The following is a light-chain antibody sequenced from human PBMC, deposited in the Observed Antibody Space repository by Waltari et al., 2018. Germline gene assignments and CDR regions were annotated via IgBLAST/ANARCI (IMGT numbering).Light chain of an antibody. CDR3: AAWDDSLSVV. Sequence: QSVLTQPPPAYGTPGQRLTISSSGSRANIGSNYVYWYQQLPGTAPKLLIYRNNQRPSGVPDRFSGSKSGSSASLAISGLRSEDEADYYCAAWDDSLSVVFGGGTKLTVL. CDR1: RANIGSNY. V-gene: IGLV1-47*01. J-gene: IGLJ2*01. CDR2: RNN.